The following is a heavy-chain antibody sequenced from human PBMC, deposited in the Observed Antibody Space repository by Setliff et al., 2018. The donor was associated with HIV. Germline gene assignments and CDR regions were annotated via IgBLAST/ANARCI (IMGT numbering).Heavy chain of an antibody. V-gene: IGHV4-59*11. CDR3: ARNGPFPTDAFDI. D-gene: IGHD1-1*01. CDR1: GGSISPHY. J-gene: IGHJ3*02. Sequence: NPSETLSLTCTVSGGSISPHYWSWIRQPPGKGLEWIGYIYYSGIISYSPSLKSRITISVDTSKNQFALRLKSVTAADTAVYYCARNGPFPTDAFDIWGQGTKVTVSS. CDR2: IYYSGII.